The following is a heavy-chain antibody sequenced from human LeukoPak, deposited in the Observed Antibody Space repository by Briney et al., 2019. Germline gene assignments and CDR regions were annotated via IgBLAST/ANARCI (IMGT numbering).Heavy chain of an antibody. V-gene: IGHV3-30*18. D-gene: IGHD2-2*01. CDR3: AKDYCSSTSCYDFDY. CDR2: ISYDGSNK. J-gene: IGHJ4*02. CDR1: GFTFSSYG. Sequence: SGGSLRLSCAASGFTFSSYGMHWVRQAPGKGLEWVAVISYDGSNKYYADSVKGRFTISRDNSKNTLYPQMNSLRAEDTAVYYCAKDYCSSTSCYDFDYWGQGTLVTVSS.